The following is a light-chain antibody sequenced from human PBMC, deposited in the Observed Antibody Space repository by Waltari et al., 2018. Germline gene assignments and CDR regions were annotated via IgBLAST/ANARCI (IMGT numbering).Light chain of an antibody. CDR1: PSVSTY. V-gene: IGKV3-20*01. Sequence: CRASPSVSTYLAWYQQKPGQAPRLLIYHASSRATGIPDRFSGSGSGTDFSLTISRLEPEDFAVYFCQHYLRLPATFGQGTKVEIK. CDR2: HAS. J-gene: IGKJ1*01. CDR3: QHYLRLPAT.